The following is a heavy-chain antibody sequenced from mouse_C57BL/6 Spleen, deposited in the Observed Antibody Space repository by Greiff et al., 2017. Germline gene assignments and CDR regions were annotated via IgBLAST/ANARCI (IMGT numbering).Heavy chain of an antibody. CDR2: ISYDGSN. Sequence: EVQVVESGPGLVKPSQSLSLTCSVTGYSITSGYYWNWIRQFPGNKLEWMGYISYDGSNNYNPSLKNRISITRDTSKNQFFLKLNSVTTEDTATYYCAREGDYYGSSYEDYWGQGTTLTVSS. D-gene: IGHD1-1*01. CDR1: GYSITSGYY. CDR3: AREGDYYGSSYEDY. J-gene: IGHJ2*01. V-gene: IGHV3-6*01.